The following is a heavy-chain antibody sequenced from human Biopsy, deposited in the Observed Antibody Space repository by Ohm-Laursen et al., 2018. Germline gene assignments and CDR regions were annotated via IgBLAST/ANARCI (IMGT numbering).Heavy chain of an antibody. V-gene: IGHV4-39*01. CDR3: ARDYDTSGYYYVS. J-gene: IGHJ5*02. Sequence: SDTLSLTSTVSGGSISNNNYYWGWIRQPPGKGLEWIGSIFYRGSTHYKPSLKSRVNISVDTSKNQFSLKLNSVTAADTAVYYCARDYDTSGYYYVSWGQGTLVTVSS. CDR1: GGSISNNNYY. D-gene: IGHD3-22*01. CDR2: IFYRGST.